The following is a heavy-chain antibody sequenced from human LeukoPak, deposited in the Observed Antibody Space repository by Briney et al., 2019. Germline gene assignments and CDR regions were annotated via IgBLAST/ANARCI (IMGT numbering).Heavy chain of an antibody. Sequence: GGSLRLSCAASGFTVSSNYMSWVRQAPGKGLEWVSVIYSGGSTYYADSVKGRFTISRDNSKNTLYLQMNSLRAEDTAVYYCATLPGVEMATIRDYWGQGTLVTVSS. CDR3: ATLPGVEMATIRDY. CDR1: GFTVSSNY. CDR2: IYSGGST. J-gene: IGHJ4*02. V-gene: IGHV3-53*01. D-gene: IGHD5-24*01.